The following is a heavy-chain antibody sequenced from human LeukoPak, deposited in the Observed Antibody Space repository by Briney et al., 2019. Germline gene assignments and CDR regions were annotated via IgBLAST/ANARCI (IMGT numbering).Heavy chain of an antibody. Sequence: GGSLRLSCAASGFTFTSAWMSWVRQAPGKGPEWVGRIKGKTAAGAPDYVASVKGRFTISRDDSKNTLFLQMNSLKTEDIAVYYCITGDYDFWSGFYSPNHYFDYWGQGTLVTVSS. CDR2: IKGKTAAGAP. CDR3: ITGDYDFWSGFYSPNHYFDY. D-gene: IGHD3-3*01. V-gene: IGHV3-15*01. CDR1: GFTFTSAW. J-gene: IGHJ4*02.